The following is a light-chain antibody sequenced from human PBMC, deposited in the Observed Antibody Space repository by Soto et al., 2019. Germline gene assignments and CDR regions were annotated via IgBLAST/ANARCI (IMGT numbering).Light chain of an antibody. CDR3: QHYSNTPQT. J-gene: IGKJ1*01. CDR2: GAS. V-gene: IGKV3-20*01. Sequence: EIVLTQSPGTLSLSPGEGATLSCRASQTIGRNYLAWFQQKPGQAPRLLIYGASTRATGVPDRFTGGGSGTDFTLTISRLEPGDFAVYYCQHYSNTPQTFGQGTKVDIK. CDR1: QTIGRNY.